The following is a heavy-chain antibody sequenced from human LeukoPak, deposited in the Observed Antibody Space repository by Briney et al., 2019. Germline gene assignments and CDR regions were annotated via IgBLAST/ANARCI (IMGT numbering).Heavy chain of an antibody. J-gene: IGHJ6*02. V-gene: IGHV1-69*04. CDR3: AGDFTHYYDSSGYDHSYYYYYGMDV. CDR2: IIPILGIA. Sequence: GASVKVSCKASGGTFSSYAISWVRQAPGQGLEWMGRIIPILGIANYAQKFQGRVTITADKSTSTAYMELSSLRSEDTAVYYCAGDFTHYYDSSGYDHSYYYYYGMDVWGQGTTVTVSS. CDR1: GGTFSSYA. D-gene: IGHD3-22*01.